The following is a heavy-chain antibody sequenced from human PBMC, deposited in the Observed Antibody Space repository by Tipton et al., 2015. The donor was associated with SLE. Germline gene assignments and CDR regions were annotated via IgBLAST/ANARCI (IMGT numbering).Heavy chain of an antibody. CDR2: ISYDGSNK. CDR1: GFTFSSYA. CDR3: ARSLLAQFDYGMDV. D-gene: IGHD3-10*01. Sequence: RSLRLSCAASGFTFSSYAMHWVRQAPGKGLEWVAVISYDGSNKYYADSVKGRFTISRDNSKNTLYLQMNSLRAEDTAVYYGARSLLAQFDYGMDVWGQGTTVTVSS. V-gene: IGHV3-30*04. J-gene: IGHJ6*02.